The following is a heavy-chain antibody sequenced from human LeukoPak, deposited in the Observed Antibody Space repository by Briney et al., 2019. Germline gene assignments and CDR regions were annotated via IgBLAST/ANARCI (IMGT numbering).Heavy chain of an antibody. V-gene: IGHV3-7*01. J-gene: IGHJ4*02. CDR3: ARHLLRGQNFDY. Sequence: PGGSLRLSCGTSGFTFSDSWMSWFRQAPGQGLEWVASIKDDESDKYYLDSVRGRFTISRDNAEDSLYLQLDDLRAEDTAVFYCARHLLRGQNFDYWGQGTLVTVSS. CDR1: GFTFSDSW. CDR2: IKDDESDK.